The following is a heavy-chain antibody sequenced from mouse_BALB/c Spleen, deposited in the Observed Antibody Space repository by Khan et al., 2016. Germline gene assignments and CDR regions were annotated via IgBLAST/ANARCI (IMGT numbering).Heavy chain of an antibody. Sequence: EVQLQESGPGLVKPSQSLSLTCTVTGYSITSDYAWNWIRQFPGDKLEWMAYINYSGGTSYNPSLKSRISITRDTSKNQLFLQLNSVTAEDTATYYWARDYYGSSFFDYWGQGTLVTVSA. CDR1: GYSITSDYA. D-gene: IGHD1-1*01. CDR2: INYSGGT. V-gene: IGHV3-2*02. CDR3: ARDYYGSSFFDY. J-gene: IGHJ3*01.